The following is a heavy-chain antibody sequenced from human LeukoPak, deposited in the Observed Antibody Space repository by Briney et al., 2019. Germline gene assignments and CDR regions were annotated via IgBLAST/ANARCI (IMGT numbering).Heavy chain of an antibody. CDR1: AWTISGYY. D-gene: IGHD2-2*01. J-gene: IGHJ4*02. Sequence: SETLSLTGAGYAWTISGYYWSWIRQRPGLGLEWIVEINHSGSTNYNTSLKSRVNISVGTSKNQFSLKLSSVTAADTAVYYCASLRYCSSTSCPLGYWGQGTLVTVSS. CDR2: INHSGST. V-gene: IGHV4-34*01. CDR3: ASLRYCSSTSCPLGY.